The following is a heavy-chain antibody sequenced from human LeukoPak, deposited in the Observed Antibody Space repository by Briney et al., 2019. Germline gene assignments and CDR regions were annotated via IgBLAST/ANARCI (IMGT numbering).Heavy chain of an antibody. J-gene: IGHJ4*02. Sequence: SETLSLTCAVYGGSFSGYYWSWIRQPPGKGLEWIGEINHSGSTNYNPSLKSRVTISVDTSKNQFSLKLRSVTAADTAVYYCAREGVSVTNFEYWSQGTLVTVSS. CDR3: AREGVSVTNFEY. CDR1: GGSFSGYY. CDR2: INHSGST. V-gene: IGHV4-34*01. D-gene: IGHD5/OR15-5a*01.